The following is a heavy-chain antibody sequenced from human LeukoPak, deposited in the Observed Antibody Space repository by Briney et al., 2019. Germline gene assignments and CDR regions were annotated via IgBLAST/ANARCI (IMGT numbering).Heavy chain of an antibody. CDR1: GSSISSYY. J-gene: IGHJ4*02. D-gene: IGHD6-13*01. CDR3: ARRIAAAGSKGFDY. V-gene: IGHV4-59*08. Sequence: PSETLSLTCTVSGSSISSYYWSWIRQPPGKGLEWIGYIYDSGSTNYNPSLKSRVTISVDTSKNQFSLKLSSVTAADTAVYYCARRIAAAGSKGFDYWGQGTLVTVSS. CDR2: IYDSGST.